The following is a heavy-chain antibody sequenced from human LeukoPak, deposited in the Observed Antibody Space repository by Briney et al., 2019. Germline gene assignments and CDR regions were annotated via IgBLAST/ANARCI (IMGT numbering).Heavy chain of an antibody. V-gene: IGHV3-9*01. CDR3: ARFVVVTAGDY. CDR2: LHSNGAFT. Sequence: PGRSLRLSCAASGFTFDNYAMHWVRQAPGKGLVWVARLHSNGAFTTYADSVKGRFTISRDTAKNTLYLQMNSLRVEDTAVYYCARFVVVTAGDYWGQGTLVTVSS. D-gene: IGHD2-21*02. CDR1: GFTFDNYA. J-gene: IGHJ4*01.